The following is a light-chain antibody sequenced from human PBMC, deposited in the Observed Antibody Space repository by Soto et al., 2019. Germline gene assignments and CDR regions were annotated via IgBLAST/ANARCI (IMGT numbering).Light chain of an antibody. J-gene: IGLJ1*01. CDR3: SLYVGSNNLGYV. CDR1: SSDVGGYNY. V-gene: IGLV2-8*01. Sequence: QSALTQPPSASGSPGQSVTISCTGSSSDVGGYNYVSWYQQHPGKAPKLMIYEVSKRPSGVPDRFSGSKSGNTASLTVSGLQAEDEADYYCSLYVGSNNLGYVFGTGTKLTVL. CDR2: EVS.